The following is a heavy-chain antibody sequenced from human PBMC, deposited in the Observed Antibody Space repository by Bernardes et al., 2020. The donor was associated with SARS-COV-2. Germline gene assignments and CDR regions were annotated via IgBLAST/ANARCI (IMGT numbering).Heavy chain of an antibody. V-gene: IGHV4-34*01. J-gene: IGHJ6*03. Sequence: LSLTCAVYGGSFSGYYWSWIRQPPGKGLEWIGEINHSGSTNYNPSLKSRVTISVDTSKNQFSLKLSSVTAADTAVYYCARGRSSRIVVVPAAPRPSYYYYYMDVWGKGTTVTVSS. CDR3: ARGRSSRIVVVPAAPRPSYYYYYMDV. D-gene: IGHD2-2*01. CDR1: GGSFSGYY. CDR2: INHSGST.